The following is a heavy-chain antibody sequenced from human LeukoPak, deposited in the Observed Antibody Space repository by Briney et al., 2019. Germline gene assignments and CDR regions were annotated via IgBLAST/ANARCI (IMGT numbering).Heavy chain of an antibody. J-gene: IGHJ6*02. CDR3: AKFGLRYFDWSEADYYYYGMDV. CDR1: GFAFSSYA. V-gene: IGHV3-23*01. D-gene: IGHD3-9*01. CDR2: ISGSGGST. Sequence: PGGSLRLSCAASGFAFSSYAMSWVRQAPGKGLEWVSAISGSGGSTYYADSVKGRFTISRDNSKNTLYLQMNSLRAEDTAVYYCAKFGLRYFDWSEADYYYYGMDVWGQGTTVTVSS.